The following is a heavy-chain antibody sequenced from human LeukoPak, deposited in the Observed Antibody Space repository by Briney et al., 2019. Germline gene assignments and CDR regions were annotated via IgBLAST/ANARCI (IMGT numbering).Heavy chain of an antibody. Sequence: PSETLSLTCAVYGGSFSGYYWSWIRQPPGKGLGWIGEINHSGSTNYNPSLKSRVTISVDTSKNQFSLKLSSVTAADTAVYYCARGRAAATIWGQGTLVTVSS. CDR1: GGSFSGYY. CDR3: ARGRAAATI. D-gene: IGHD6-13*01. J-gene: IGHJ4*02. V-gene: IGHV4-34*01. CDR2: INHSGST.